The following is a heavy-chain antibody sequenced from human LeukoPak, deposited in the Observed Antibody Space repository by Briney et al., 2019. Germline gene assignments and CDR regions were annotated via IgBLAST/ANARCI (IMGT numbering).Heavy chain of an antibody. CDR1: GFTFSSYG. J-gene: IGHJ4*02. Sequence: GGSLRLSCAASGFTFSSYGMHWVRQAPGQGLEWVSAISLSGSNTHYADSVKGRFTISRDNSKNTLYLQMNSLRAEDTAVYYCSLNWQCDYWGQGTLVTVSS. CDR2: ISLSGSNT. V-gene: IGHV3-23*01. CDR3: SLNWQCDY.